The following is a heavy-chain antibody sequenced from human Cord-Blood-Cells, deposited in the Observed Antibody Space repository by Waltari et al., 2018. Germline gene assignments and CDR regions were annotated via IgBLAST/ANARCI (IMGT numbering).Heavy chain of an antibody. CDR1: GFTFSSYG. Sequence: QVQLVESGGGVVQPGRSLRLSCAASGFTFSSYGMHWVRQAPGKGREWVAVIWYDGSNKYYADSVKGRFTISRDNSKNTLYLQMNSLRAEDTAVYYCARDGRPGRSAFDIWGQGTMVTVSS. CDR2: IWYDGSNK. V-gene: IGHV3-33*01. D-gene: IGHD1-26*01. CDR3: ARDGRPGRSAFDI. J-gene: IGHJ3*02.